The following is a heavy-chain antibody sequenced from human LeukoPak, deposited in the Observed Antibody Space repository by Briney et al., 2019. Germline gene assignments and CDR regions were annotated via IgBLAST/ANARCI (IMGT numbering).Heavy chain of an antibody. D-gene: IGHD2/OR15-2a*01. CDR2: IRPDGSDK. CDR1: GFTFSSYW. Sequence: PGGSLRLSCAASGFTFSSYWMSWVRQAPGEGLEWVANIRPDGSDKYYVDSVKGRFTISRDNAKNSLYLQMSSLRVEDTAVYYCAREKNLAYWGQGTLVTVSS. J-gene: IGHJ4*02. V-gene: IGHV3-7*01. CDR3: AREKNLAY.